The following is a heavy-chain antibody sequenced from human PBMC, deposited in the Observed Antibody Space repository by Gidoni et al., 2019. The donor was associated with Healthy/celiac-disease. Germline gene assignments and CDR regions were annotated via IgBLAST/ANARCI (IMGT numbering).Heavy chain of an antibody. D-gene: IGHD2-2*01. Sequence: QVQLVASGCGVAQPGRSLRLSCPARGFTFRNYAMHWVRQCPGKGLGWVAVIAYDGSNKYYTYSVKGRFTITRDSSKNTLYLQMNSLRAEDTAVYYCARGLQGYCSSTSCTPPAYIDVWGKGTTVTVSS. J-gene: IGHJ6*03. V-gene: IGHV3-30-3*01. CDR3: ARGLQGYCSSTSCTPPAYIDV. CDR1: GFTFRNYA. CDR2: IAYDGSNK.